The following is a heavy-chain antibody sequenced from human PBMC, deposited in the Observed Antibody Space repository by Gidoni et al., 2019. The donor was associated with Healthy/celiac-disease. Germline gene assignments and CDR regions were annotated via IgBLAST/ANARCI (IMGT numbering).Heavy chain of an antibody. Sequence: QVQLQESGPGLVNPSQTLSLTCTISGGPISSGRYYWSWIRPPAGKGLEWIGRINTSGSTNYNPSLKSRVTISVDTSKNQFSRKLSSVTAADTAVYYCARGPGDRRGNYFDYWGQGTLVTVSS. V-gene: IGHV4-61*02. CDR3: ARGPGDRRGNYFDY. CDR2: INTSGST. CDR1: GGPISSGRYY. J-gene: IGHJ4*02. D-gene: IGHD3-10*01.